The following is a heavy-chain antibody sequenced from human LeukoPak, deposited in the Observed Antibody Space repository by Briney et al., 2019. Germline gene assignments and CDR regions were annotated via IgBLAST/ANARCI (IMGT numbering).Heavy chain of an antibody. J-gene: IGHJ4*02. CDR1: GYTFTGYY. D-gene: IGHD6-6*01. V-gene: IGHV1-2*02. Sequence: ASVKVSCKASGYTFTGYYMHWVRQAPGQGLEWMGWIKPNSGGTNYAQKFQGRVTMTRDTSISTAYMELSRLRSDDTAVYYCARSTIYSSSSALGYWGQGTLVTVSS. CDR3: ARSTIYSSSSALGY. CDR2: IKPNSGGT.